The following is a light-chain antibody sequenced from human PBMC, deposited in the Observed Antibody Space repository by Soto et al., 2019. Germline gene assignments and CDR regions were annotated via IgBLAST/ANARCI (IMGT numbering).Light chain of an antibody. Sequence: DIQMTQAPSTLAAPVGDILTITLRASQSIRRWLAWYQQKPGQAPKLLVYDASNLQSGVPSRFSGSGSGTEFTLTISSLQPDDFATYYCQQYESYPITFGQGTRLEIK. CDR2: DAS. V-gene: IGKV1-5*01. CDR1: QSIRRW. CDR3: QQYESYPIT. J-gene: IGKJ5*01.